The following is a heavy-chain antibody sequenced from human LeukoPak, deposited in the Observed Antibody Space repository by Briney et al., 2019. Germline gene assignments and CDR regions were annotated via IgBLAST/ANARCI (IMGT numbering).Heavy chain of an antibody. J-gene: IGHJ4*02. CDR1: GYTFTSYG. D-gene: IGHD5-18*01. V-gene: IGHV1-69*05. CDR3: ARGALDTAMAVAGFDY. Sequence: SVKVSCKASGYTFTSYGISWVRQAPGQGLEWMGGIIPIFGTANYAQKFQGRVTITTDESTSTAYMELSSLRSEDTAVYYCARGALDTAMAVAGFDYWGQGTLVTVSS. CDR2: IIPIFGTA.